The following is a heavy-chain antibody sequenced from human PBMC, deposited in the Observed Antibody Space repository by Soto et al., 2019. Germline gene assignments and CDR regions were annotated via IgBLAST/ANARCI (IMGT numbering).Heavy chain of an antibody. D-gene: IGHD3-10*01. CDR2: IYYSGST. Sequence: SETLSLTCTVSGGSISSYYWSWIRQPPGKGLEWIGYIYYSGSTNYNPSLKSRVTISVDTSKNQFSLMLSSVTAADTAVYYCARRRGVPPYMDVWGKGTTVTVSS. CDR1: GGSISSYY. J-gene: IGHJ6*03. V-gene: IGHV4-59*08. CDR3: ARRRGVPPYMDV.